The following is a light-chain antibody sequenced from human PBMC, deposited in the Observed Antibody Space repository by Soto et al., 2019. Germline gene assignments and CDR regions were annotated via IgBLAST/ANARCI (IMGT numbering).Light chain of an antibody. J-gene: IGKJ5*01. CDR3: QQRSNWPIT. CDR1: QSVRSY. V-gene: IGKV3-11*01. CDR2: DAS. Sequence: IVLTQSPGTVSLSAGERATLSCRASQSVRSYLAWYKQKPGQAPRLLSYDASNRATGIPARFSGSGSGTEFTLTISSLEPEDFEVYYCQQRSNWPITFGQGTRLEIK.